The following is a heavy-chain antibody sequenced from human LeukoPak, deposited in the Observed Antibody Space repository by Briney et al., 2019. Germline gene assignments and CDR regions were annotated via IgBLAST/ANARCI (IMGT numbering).Heavy chain of an antibody. J-gene: IGHJ6*02. CDR3: AIRIAAAGPGRYYYGMDV. D-gene: IGHD6-13*01. Sequence: PSKTLSLTCAVYGGSFSGYYWSWIRQPPGKGLEWIGEIDHSGSTNYNPSLKSRVTISVDTSKNQFSLKLSSVTAADTAVYYCAIRIAAAGPGRYYYGMDVWGQGTTVTVSS. CDR1: GGSFSGYY. CDR2: IDHSGST. V-gene: IGHV4-34*01.